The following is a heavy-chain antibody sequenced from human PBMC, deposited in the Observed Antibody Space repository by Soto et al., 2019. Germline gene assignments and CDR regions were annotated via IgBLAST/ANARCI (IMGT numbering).Heavy chain of an antibody. D-gene: IGHD5-18*01. CDR3: ARHGYSYGGDYFDY. J-gene: IGHJ4*01. CDR1: GFTFSSYA. CDR2: ISYDGSNK. Sequence: GGSLRLSCAASGFTFSSYAMHWFRQAPGKGLEWVAVISYDGSNKYYADSVKGRFTISRDNSKNTLYLQMNSLRAEDTAVYYCARHGYSYGGDYFDYWGHGTLVTVSS. V-gene: IGHV3-30*14.